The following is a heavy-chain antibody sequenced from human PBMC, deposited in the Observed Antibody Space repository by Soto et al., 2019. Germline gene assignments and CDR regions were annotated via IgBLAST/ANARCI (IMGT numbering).Heavy chain of an antibody. CDR1: GFTFSSYW. CDR3: ARASDYGDWLWYFDY. Sequence: GGSLRLSCAASGFTFSSYWMHWVRQAPGKGLVWVSRINSDGSSTSYADSVKGRFTISRDNAKNTLYLQMNSLRAEDTAVYYCARASDYGDWLWYFDYWGQGTLVTVSS. J-gene: IGHJ4*02. V-gene: IGHV3-74*01. CDR2: INSDGSST. D-gene: IGHD4-17*01.